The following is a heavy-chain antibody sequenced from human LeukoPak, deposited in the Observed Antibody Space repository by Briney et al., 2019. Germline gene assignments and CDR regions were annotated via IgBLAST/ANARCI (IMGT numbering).Heavy chain of an antibody. CDR1: GFTFSSYG. J-gene: IGHJ4*02. CDR2: IWYDGSNK. Sequence: PGGSLRLSCAASGFTFSSYGMHWVRQAPGKGLEWVAVIWYDGSNKYYADSVKGRFTISRDNAKNSLYLQMNSLRAEDTAVYYCARLTGRGAAGLWGQGTLVTVSS. V-gene: IGHV3-33*03. D-gene: IGHD6-13*01. CDR3: ARLTGRGAAGL.